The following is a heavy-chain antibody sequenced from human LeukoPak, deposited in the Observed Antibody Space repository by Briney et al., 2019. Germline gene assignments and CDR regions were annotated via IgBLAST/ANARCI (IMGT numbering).Heavy chain of an antibody. CDR2: IWYDGSRD. CDR1: GFTFSSYW. Sequence: GGSLRLSCAASGFTFSSYWMNWVRQAPGKGLEWVALIWYDGSRDYYVDFVKGRFTVSRDNSKNTLYLQTKNLRAEDTAVYYCATVRGSDWYMDYWGQGTLVTVSS. CDR3: ATVRGSDWYMDY. D-gene: IGHD6-19*01. V-gene: IGHV3-33*08. J-gene: IGHJ4*02.